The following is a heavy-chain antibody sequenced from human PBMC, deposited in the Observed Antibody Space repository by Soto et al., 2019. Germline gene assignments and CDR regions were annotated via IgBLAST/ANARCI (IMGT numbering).Heavy chain of an antibody. CDR2: IYYSGSA. J-gene: IGHJ4*02. CDR3: ARHAHVDTSMAPSDY. V-gene: IGHV4-39*01. D-gene: IGHD5-18*01. Sequence: SETLSLTCTVSGGSISSGDSYCTWIRQQPGTGLEWIATIYYSGSAYYNPSLKSRVTISADTSKNQVSLKLSSVTAADTAVYYCARHAHVDTSMAPSDYWGQGTLVTVSS. CDR1: GGSISSGDSY.